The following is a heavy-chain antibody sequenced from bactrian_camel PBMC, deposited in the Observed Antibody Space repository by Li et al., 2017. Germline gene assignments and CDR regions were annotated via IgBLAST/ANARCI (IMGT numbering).Heavy chain of an antibody. CDR1: EYTDSINY. CDR2: AYIGSHFNS. Sequence: HVQLVESGGGSVQAGGSLRLSCVASEYTDSINYMAWFRQAPGKEREGVASAYIGSHFNSNCRDSVKGRFTISQDNAKNTVSLQMNSLKPEDTAMYTCAASTFATWVIGPLSSSRYNYWGQGTQVTVS. CDR3: AASTFATWVIGPLSSSRYNY. V-gene: IGHV3S53*01. D-gene: IGHD1*01. J-gene: IGHJ4*01.